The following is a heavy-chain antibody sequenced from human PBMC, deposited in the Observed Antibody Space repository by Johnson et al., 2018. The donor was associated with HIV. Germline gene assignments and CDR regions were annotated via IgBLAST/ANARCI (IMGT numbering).Heavy chain of an antibody. J-gene: IGHJ3*02. D-gene: IGHD1-26*01. V-gene: IGHV3-30*04. CDR3: ARSLGVVGAIGKGAFDI. CDR2: ISYDGSNK. CDR1: GFTFSSYA. Sequence: VQLVESGGGVVRPGGSLRLSCAASGFTFSSYAMHWVRQAPGKGLEWVAVISYDGSNKYYADSVKGRFTISRDNSKNTLYLQMNSLRAEDTAVYYCARSLGVVGAIGKGAFDIWGQGTMVTVSS.